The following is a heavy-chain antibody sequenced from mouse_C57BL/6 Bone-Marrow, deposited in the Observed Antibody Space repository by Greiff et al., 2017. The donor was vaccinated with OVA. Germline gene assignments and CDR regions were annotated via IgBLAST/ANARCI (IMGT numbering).Heavy chain of an antibody. Sequence: EVKLVESGGDLVKPGGSLKLSCAASGFTFSSYGMSWVRQTPDKRLEWVATISSGGSYTYYPDSVKGRFTISRDNAKNTLYLQMSSLKSEDTAMYYCARQVYYYGSRIAYWGQGTLVTVSA. CDR2: ISSGGSYT. V-gene: IGHV5-6*02. D-gene: IGHD1-1*01. CDR3: ARQVYYYGSRIAY. CDR1: GFTFSSYG. J-gene: IGHJ3*01.